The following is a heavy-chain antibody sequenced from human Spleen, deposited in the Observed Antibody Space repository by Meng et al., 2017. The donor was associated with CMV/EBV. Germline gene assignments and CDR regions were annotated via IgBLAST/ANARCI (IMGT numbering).Heavy chain of an antibody. CDR1: GYTFTSYY. V-gene: IGHV1-46*01. CDR3: ARTPPPGYFDWSIDY. Sequence: ASVKVSCKASGYTFTSYYLHWVRQAPGQGLEWMGIINPSGGSTSYAQKFQGRVTMTRDTSTSTVYMELSSLRSEDTAVYYCARTPPPGYFDWSIDYWGQGTLVTVS. CDR2: INPSGGST. D-gene: IGHD3-9*01. J-gene: IGHJ4*02.